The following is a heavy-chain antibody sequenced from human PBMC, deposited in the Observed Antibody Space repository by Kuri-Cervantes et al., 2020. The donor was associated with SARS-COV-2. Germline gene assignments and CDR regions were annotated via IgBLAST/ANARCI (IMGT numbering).Heavy chain of an antibody. Sequence: GGSLRLSCAASGFTFSSYAMHWVRQAPGKGLEWVAVISYDGSNKYYADSVKGRFTISRDNSKNTVYLQMNSLRAEDTAVYYCARDCAAGIFDYWGQGTLVTVSS. CDR3: ARDCAAGIFDY. J-gene: IGHJ4*02. D-gene: IGHD1-1*01. CDR1: GFTFSSYA. V-gene: IGHV3-30-3*01. CDR2: ISYDGSNK.